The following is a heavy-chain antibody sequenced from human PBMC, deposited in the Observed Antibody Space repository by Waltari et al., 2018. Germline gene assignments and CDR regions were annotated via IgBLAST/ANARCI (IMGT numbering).Heavy chain of an antibody. Sequence: QVQLVQSGAEVKKPGASVKVSCKASGYTFTSYGISWVRQAPGRGREWMGWVNAYNANTNYAQKLQGRVTMTTDTSTRTAYMELRSLRSDDTAVYYCARGGRITMIENPDVWGQGTTVTVSS. J-gene: IGHJ6*02. V-gene: IGHV1-18*04. CDR3: ARGGRITMIENPDV. CDR1: GYTFTSYG. D-gene: IGHD3-22*01. CDR2: VNAYNANT.